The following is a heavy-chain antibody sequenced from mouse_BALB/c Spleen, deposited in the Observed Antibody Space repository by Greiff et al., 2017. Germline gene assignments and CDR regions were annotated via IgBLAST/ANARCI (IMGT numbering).Heavy chain of an antibody. CDR2: ISSGGSYT. CDR1: GFTFSSYA. CDR3: ARQGYYAMDY. Sequence: EVMLVESGGGLVKPGGSLKLSCAASGFTFSSYAMSWVRQTPEKRLEWVATISSGGSYTYYPDSVKGRFTISRDNAKNTLYLQMSSLRSEDTAMYYCARQGYYAMDYWGQGTSATVSS. V-gene: IGHV5-9-3*01. J-gene: IGHJ4*01.